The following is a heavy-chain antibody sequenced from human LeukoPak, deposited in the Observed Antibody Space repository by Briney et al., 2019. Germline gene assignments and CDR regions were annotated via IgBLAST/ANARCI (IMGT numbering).Heavy chain of an antibody. CDR1: GGSISSGDYY. CDR3: ARVGDYYGHFDY. D-gene: IGHD3-10*01. J-gene: IGHJ4*02. CDR2: IYYSGST. Sequence: PSETLSLTCTVSGGSISSGDYYWSWIRQPPGKGLEWIGYIYYSGSTYYNPSLKSRVTISVDTSKNQFSLKLSSVTAADTAVYYCARVGDYYGHFDYWGQGTLVTVSS. V-gene: IGHV4-30-4*01.